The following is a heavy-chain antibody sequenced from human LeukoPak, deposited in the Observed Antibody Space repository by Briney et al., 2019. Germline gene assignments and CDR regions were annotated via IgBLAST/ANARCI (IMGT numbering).Heavy chain of an antibody. CDR1: GGSFSGYY. CDR2: INHGGST. Sequence: SETLSLTCAVYGGSFSGYYWSWIRQPPGKGLEWIGEINHGGSTNYNPSLKSRVTISVDTSKNQFSLKLSSVTAADTAVYYCARRGGYSSGWTNYYYYYYMDVWGKGTMVTISS. V-gene: IGHV4-34*01. J-gene: IGHJ6*03. D-gene: IGHD6-19*01. CDR3: ARRGGYSSGWTNYYYYYYMDV.